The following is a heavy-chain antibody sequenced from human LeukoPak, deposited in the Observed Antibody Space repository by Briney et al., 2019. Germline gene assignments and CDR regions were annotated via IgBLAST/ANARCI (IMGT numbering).Heavy chain of an antibody. J-gene: IGHJ4*02. Sequence: SETLSPTCTVSSGSISSGGYYWTWIRQPPGKGLEWIGYIYHSGSTYYNPSLKSRVTISVDRSKNQFSLKLSSVTAADTAVYYCARSTVTTRSDFDYWGQGTQVTVSS. V-gene: IGHV4-30-2*01. D-gene: IGHD4-11*01. CDR3: ARSTVTTRSDFDY. CDR2: IYHSGST. CDR1: SGSISSGGYY.